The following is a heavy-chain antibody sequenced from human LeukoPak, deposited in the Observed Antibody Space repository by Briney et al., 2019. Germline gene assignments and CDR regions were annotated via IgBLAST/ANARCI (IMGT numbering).Heavy chain of an antibody. CDR2: INPNSGGT. CDR1: GYTFTGYY. D-gene: IGHD7-27*01. V-gene: IGHV1-2*02. CDR3: ARRTGFFDAFDI. Sequence: GASMKVSCKASGYTFTGYYMHWVRQAPGQGLEWMGWINPNSGGTNYAQKFQGRVTMTRDTSISTAYMELSRLRSDDAAVYYCARRTGFFDAFDIWGQGTMVTVSS. J-gene: IGHJ3*02.